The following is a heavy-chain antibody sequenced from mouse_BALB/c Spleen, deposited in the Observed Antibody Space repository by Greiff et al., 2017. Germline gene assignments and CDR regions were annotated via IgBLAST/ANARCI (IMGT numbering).Heavy chain of an antibody. J-gene: IGHJ2*01. CDR1: GFTFSSYA. V-gene: IGHV5-6-5*01. D-gene: IGHD1-1*01. CDR3: ARGRGGSSYDY. CDR2: ISSGGST. Sequence: DVKLQESGGGLVKPGGSLKLSCAASGFTFSSYAMSWVRQTPEKRLEWVASISSGGSTYYPDSVKGRFTISRDNARNILYLQMSSLRSEDTAMYYCARGRGGSSYDYWGQGTTLTVSS.